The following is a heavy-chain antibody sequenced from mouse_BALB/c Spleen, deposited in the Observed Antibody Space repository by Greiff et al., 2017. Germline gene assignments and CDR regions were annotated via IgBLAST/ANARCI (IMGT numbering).Heavy chain of an antibody. CDR3: ATEGTLFAY. V-gene: IGHV3-2*02. J-gene: IGHJ3*01. CDR2: ISYSGST. D-gene: IGHD2-14*01. CDR1: GYSITSDYA. Sequence: EVMLVESGPGLVKPSQSLSLTCTVTGYSITSDYAWNWIRQFPGNKLEWMGYISYSGSTSYNPSLKSRISITRDTSKNQFFLQLNSVTTEDTATYYCATEGTLFAYWGQGTLVTVSA.